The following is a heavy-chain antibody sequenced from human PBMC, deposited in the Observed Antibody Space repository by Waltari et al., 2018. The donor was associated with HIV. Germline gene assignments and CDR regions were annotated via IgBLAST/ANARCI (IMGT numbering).Heavy chain of an antibody. J-gene: IGHJ4*02. Sequence: QVQLVESGGGVVQPGMSLRLSCATSGFIIHLVRQAPGKGLEWVSAISTNGNSNYYADSVKGRFTISRDNSKNTVYLQMDSLRPYDTSLFYCVREGGSSGRSGYFDHWGQGALVSVSS. D-gene: IGHD3-22*01. CDR2: ISTNGNSN. CDR1: GFI. CDR3: VREGGSSGRSGYFDH. V-gene: IGHV3-30*03.